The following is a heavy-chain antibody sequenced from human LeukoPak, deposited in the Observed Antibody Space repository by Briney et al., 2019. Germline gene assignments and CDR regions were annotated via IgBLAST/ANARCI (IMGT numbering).Heavy chain of an antibody. CDR3: ARHEIAVAGTDAFDI. CDR2: IYYSGST. CDR1: GVSISSSSYY. J-gene: IGHJ3*02. V-gene: IGHV4-39*01. Sequence: SETLSLTCTVSGVSISSSSYYWGWIRQPPGKGLEWIGSIYYSGSTYYNPSLKSRVTISVDTSKNQFSLKLSSVTAADTAVYYCARHEIAVAGTDAFDIWGQGTMVTVSS. D-gene: IGHD6-19*01.